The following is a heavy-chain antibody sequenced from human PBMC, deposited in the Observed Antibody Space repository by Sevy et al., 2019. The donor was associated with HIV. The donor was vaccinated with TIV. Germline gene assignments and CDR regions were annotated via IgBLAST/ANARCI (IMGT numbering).Heavy chain of an antibody. CDR1: RFIFSDYY. V-gene: IGHV3-11*01. CDR2: IIGSGNTI. CDR3: ARSGGSWALRY. D-gene: IGHD1-26*01. Sequence: GGSLRLSCAASRFIFSDYYMSWIRQAPGKGLEWVSYIIGSGNTIYYTDSVKGRFTISRDNVKDSLYLQMNSLRAEDTAVYYCARSGGSWALRYWGQGSLVTVSS. J-gene: IGHJ4*01.